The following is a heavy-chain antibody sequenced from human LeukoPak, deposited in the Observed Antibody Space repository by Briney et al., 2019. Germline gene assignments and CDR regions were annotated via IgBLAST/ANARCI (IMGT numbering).Heavy chain of an antibody. CDR1: GYTLTGYY. Sequence: ASVKVSRKASGYTLTGYYMRWVPHAPGQGLEWMGWINPNSGGINCGQKFQGRVTMTRDKSIRTAYMELSRLRSDDAAVFYCAGAGTMVREPPENYWGQGTLVTVSS. J-gene: IGHJ4*02. D-gene: IGHD3-10*01. CDR3: AGAGTMVREPPENY. V-gene: IGHV1-2*02. CDR2: INPNSGGI.